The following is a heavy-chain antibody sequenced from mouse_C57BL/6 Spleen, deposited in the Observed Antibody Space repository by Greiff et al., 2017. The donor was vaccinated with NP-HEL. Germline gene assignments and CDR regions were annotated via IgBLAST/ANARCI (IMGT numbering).Heavy chain of an antibody. J-gene: IGHJ2*01. CDR3: ARSTTVVPYYFDY. Sequence: QVQLQQSGAELVMPGASVKLSCKASGYTFTSYWMHWVKQRPGQGLEWIGEIDPSDSYTNYNQKFKGKSTLTVDKSSSTAYMQLSSLTSEDSAVYYCARSTTVVPYYFDYWGQGTTLTVSS. CDR1: GYTFTSYW. D-gene: IGHD1-1*01. CDR2: IDPSDSYT. V-gene: IGHV1-69*01.